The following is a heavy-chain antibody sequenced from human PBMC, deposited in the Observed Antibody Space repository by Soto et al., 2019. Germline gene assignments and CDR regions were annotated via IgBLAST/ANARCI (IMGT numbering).Heavy chain of an antibody. CDR1: GFSLSTSGMC. CDR3: ARTTLTYYYDSSGYFRRASWFDP. CDR2: IYLDDEK. Sequence: SGPTLVNPTQTLTLTCTFSGFSLSTSGMCVSWIRQPPGKALEWLALIYLDDEKYYSTSLKTRLTISKDTSKNQVVLTMTNMDPVDTATYYCARTTLTYYYDSSGYFRRASWFDPWGQGTLVTVSS. J-gene: IGHJ5*02. V-gene: IGHV2-70*01. D-gene: IGHD3-22*01.